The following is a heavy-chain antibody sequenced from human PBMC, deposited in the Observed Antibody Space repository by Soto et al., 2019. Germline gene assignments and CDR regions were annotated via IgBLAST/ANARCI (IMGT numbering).Heavy chain of an antibody. CDR1: GFTFRNYV. CDR2: ISSDGSNK. V-gene: IGHV3-30*18. J-gene: IGHJ4*02. CDR3: TKDRATHRNY. Sequence: QVQLVESGGGVVQPGRSLSLSCAASGFTFRNYVMHWVRQAPGKGLEWVAVISSDGSNKYYADSVKGRFTISRDNSKNAMYLQMKSLRIEDTAVYYCTKDRATHRNYGGQGSLVTVSS. D-gene: IGHD5-12*01.